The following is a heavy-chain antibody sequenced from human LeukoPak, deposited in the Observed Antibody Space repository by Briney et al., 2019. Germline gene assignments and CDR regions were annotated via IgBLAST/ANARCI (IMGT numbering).Heavy chain of an antibody. D-gene: IGHD3-9*01. Sequence: GGSLRLSCAASAFTFSTYAMSWVRQALGKGLEWFSTISDSSSNTYYADSVKGRFTISRDNSKNTLYLQMNSLRAEDTAIYYCAKGVLTGYSRTYDPWGQGTLVTVSS. CDR1: AFTFSTYA. CDR3: AKGVLTGYSRTYDP. J-gene: IGHJ5*02. CDR2: ISDSSSNT. V-gene: IGHV3-23*01.